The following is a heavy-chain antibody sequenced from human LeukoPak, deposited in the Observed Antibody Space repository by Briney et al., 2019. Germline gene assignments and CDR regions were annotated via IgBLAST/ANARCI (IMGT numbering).Heavy chain of an antibody. CDR3: AKDPLAPYYFDY. V-gene: IGHV3-23*01. CDR1: GFTFSSYA. Sequence: LGGSLRLSCAASGFTFSSYAMSWVRQAPGKGLEWVSAISGSGGSTYYADSVKGQFTISRDNSKNTLYLQMNSLRAEDTAVYYCAKDPLAPYYFDYWGQGTLVTVPS. J-gene: IGHJ4*02. CDR2: ISGSGGST.